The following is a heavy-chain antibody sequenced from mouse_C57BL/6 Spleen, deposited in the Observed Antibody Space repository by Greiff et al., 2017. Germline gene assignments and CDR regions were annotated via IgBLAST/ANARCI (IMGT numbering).Heavy chain of an antibody. CDR1: GYTFTSYW. CDR3: ASNYVFAY. CDR2: INPSSGYT. D-gene: IGHD2-1*01. Sequence: VQLQQSGAELVKPGASVKLSCKASGYTFTSYWMHWVQQRPGQGLEWIGYINPSSGYTKYTQKFKDKATLTTDKTSSTAYMQLSSLTYADSAVYDCASNYVFAYWGQGTLVTVSA. J-gene: IGHJ3*01. V-gene: IGHV1-7*01.